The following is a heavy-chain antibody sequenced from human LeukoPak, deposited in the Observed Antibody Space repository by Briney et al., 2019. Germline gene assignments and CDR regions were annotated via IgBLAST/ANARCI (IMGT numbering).Heavy chain of an antibody. CDR2: IYYSGST. CDR3: ARLNIGRQWLVDGFDV. Sequence: SETLSLTCTVSGGSISPYYWSWIRQPPGKGLECIGYIYYSGSTNYNPSLKSRVTISVDTSKNQFSLELSSVTAADTAVYYCARLNIGRQWLVDGFDVWGQGTMVTVSS. V-gene: IGHV4-59*08. CDR1: GGSISPYY. D-gene: IGHD6-19*01. J-gene: IGHJ3*01.